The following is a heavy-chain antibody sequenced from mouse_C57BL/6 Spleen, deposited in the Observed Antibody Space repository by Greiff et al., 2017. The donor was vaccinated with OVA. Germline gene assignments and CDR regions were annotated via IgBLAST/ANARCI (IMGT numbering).Heavy chain of an antibody. V-gene: IGHV5-16*01. CDR2: INYDGSST. CDR1: GFTFSDYY. J-gene: IGHJ1*03. CDR3: ARSYYDYDYWYFDV. D-gene: IGHD2-4*01. Sequence: EVMLVESEGGLVQPGSSLKLSCTASGFTFSDYYMAWVRQVPEKGLEWVANINYDGSSTYYLDSLKSRFIISRDNAKNILYLQMSSLKSEDTATYYCARSYYDYDYWYFDVWGTGTTVTVSS.